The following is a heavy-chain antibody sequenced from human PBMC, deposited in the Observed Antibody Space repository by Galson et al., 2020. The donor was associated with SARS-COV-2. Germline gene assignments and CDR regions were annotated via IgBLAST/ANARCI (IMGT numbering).Heavy chain of an antibody. J-gene: IGHJ4*02. CDR1: GFSLSTTTMA. V-gene: IGHV2-5*02. D-gene: IGHD5-18*01. Sequence: DSGPTLVKPTQTLTLTCTLSGFSLSTTTMAVGWIRQPPGKALEWLALIYWDDDKRYSPSLKSRLTITKDTSKNQVVLTMTSVDPVDTATYYCARYRLTYFDYWGQGTLVTVSS. CDR2: IYWDDDK. CDR3: ARYRLTYFDY.